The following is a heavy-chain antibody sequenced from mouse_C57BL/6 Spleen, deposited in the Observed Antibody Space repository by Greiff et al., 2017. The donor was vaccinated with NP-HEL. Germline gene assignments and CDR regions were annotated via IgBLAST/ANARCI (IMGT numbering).Heavy chain of an antibody. V-gene: IGHV1-64*01. CDR1: GYTFTSYW. Sequence: VKLQQPGAELVKPGASVKLSCKASGYTFTSYWMHWVKQRPGQGLEWIGMIHPNSGSTNYNEKFKSKATLTVDKSSSTAYMQLSSLTSEDSAVYYCARSPGTGDWYFDVWGTGTTVTVSS. CDR3: ARSPGTGDWYFDV. CDR2: IHPNSGST. D-gene: IGHD4-1*01. J-gene: IGHJ1*03.